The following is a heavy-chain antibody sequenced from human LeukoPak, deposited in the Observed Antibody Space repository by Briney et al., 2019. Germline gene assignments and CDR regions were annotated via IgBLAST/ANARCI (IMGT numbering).Heavy chain of an antibody. CDR2: INHSGST. J-gene: IGHJ2*01. D-gene: IGHD4-17*01. V-gene: IGHV4-34*01. Sequence: SETLSLTCAVYGGSFSAYYWSWIRQPPGKGLEWIGEINHSGSTNYNPSLKSRVTISVDTSKNQFYLKLSSVTAADTAVYYCARGYGDYINWYFDLWGRGTLVTVSS. CDR1: GGSFSAYY. CDR3: ARGYGDYINWYFDL.